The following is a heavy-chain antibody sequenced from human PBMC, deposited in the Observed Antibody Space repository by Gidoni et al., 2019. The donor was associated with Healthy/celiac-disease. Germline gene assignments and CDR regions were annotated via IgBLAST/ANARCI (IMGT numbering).Heavy chain of an antibody. CDR2: IDYDGSET. V-gene: IGHV3-74*01. J-gene: IGHJ4*02. D-gene: IGHD1-7*01. CDR1: GFTFSSYR. CDR3: VRERNYYYFDY. Sequence: EVQLVESGGGLVQPGGSLSLSCGPSGFTFSSYRMYWVRQAPGKGLEWVSRIDYDGSETVYADSVRGRITISRDNAKNTLFLQMNSLRAEDTAVYYCVRERNYYYFDYWGQGTLVTVSS.